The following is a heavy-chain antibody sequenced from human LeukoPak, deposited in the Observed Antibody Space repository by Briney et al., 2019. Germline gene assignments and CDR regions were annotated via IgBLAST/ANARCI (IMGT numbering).Heavy chain of an antibody. D-gene: IGHD3-22*01. Sequence: SETLSLTCTVSGGSISSYYWSWIRQPPGKGLEWIGYIYYSGSTNYNPSLKSRVTISVDTSKNQFSLKLSSVTAADTAVYYCARHMSSGYYVAYAFDIWGQGTMVTVSS. CDR1: GGSISSYY. V-gene: IGHV4-59*08. CDR2: IYYSGST. CDR3: ARHMSSGYYVAYAFDI. J-gene: IGHJ3*02.